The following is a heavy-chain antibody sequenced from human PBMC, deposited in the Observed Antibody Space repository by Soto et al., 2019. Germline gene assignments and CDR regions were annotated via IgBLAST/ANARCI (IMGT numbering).Heavy chain of an antibody. J-gene: IGHJ4*02. CDR1: GYTFTSYY. V-gene: IGHV1-46*01. CDR2: INPSGGST. CDR3: ARGGRIAAAANYFDY. Sequence: ASVKVACKAPGYTFTSYYMHWVRQAPGQGLEWMGIINPSGGSTSYAQKFQGRVTMTRDTSTSTVYMELSSLRSEDTAVYYCARGGRIAAAANYFDYWGQGALVTV. D-gene: IGHD6-13*01.